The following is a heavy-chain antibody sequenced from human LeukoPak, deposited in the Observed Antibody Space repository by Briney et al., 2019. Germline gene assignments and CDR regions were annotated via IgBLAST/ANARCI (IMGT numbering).Heavy chain of an antibody. Sequence: GGSLRLSCAASRFTFSSYGMHWVRQAPGKGLEWVAYIQYDGSNEQYADSVKGRFSISRDSSKNILYLQMNSPRAEDTAVYYCARAPITMVRGVPPTKFDYWGQGTLVTVSS. V-gene: IGHV3-30*02. CDR2: IQYDGSNE. CDR1: RFTFSSYG. D-gene: IGHD3-10*01. J-gene: IGHJ4*02. CDR3: ARAPITMVRGVPPTKFDY.